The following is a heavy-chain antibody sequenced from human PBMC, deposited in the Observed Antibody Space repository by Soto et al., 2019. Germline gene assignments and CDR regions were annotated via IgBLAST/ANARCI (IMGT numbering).Heavy chain of an antibody. D-gene: IGHD2-15*01. V-gene: IGHV3-30*18. J-gene: IGHJ4*02. CDR1: GFTFSSYG. CDR3: ANDQRPVVVAAPSDY. CDR2: ISYDGSNK. Sequence: QVQLVESGGGVVQPGRSLRLSCAASGFTFSSYGMHWVRQAPGKGLEWVAVISYDGSNKYYADSVKGRFTISRDNSKNTLYLQMNSLRAEETDVSYCANDQRPVVVAAPSDYWGQGTLVTVSS.